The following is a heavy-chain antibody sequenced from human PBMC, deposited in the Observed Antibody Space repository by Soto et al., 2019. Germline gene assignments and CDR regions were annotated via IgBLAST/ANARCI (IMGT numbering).Heavy chain of an antibody. CDR3: ARELNTDSSAYYSFAH. Sequence: ASVKVSCKTSGYHFTAYGLAWLRQAPGQRPEWMGWVSTNNADTNYAEKFQGRVTMTTDKSTTTTYMELRSLRSDDTAVYYCARELNTDSSAYYSFAHWGQGTLVTVSS. CDR2: VSTNNADT. CDR1: GYHFTAYG. D-gene: IGHD3-22*01. J-gene: IGHJ4*02. V-gene: IGHV1-18*01.